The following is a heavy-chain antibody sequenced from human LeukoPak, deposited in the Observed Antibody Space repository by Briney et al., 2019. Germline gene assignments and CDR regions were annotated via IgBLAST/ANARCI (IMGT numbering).Heavy chain of an antibody. V-gene: IGHV4-4*07. CDR2: IYTSGST. D-gene: IGHD3-22*01. J-gene: IGHJ3*02. CDR1: GGSISSYY. CDR3: ARERTYYYDSSGVFDI. Sequence: SETLSLTCTVSGGSISSYYWSWIRQPAGKGLEWIGRIYTSGSTNYNPSLKSRVTISVDRSKNQFSLKLSSVTAADTAVYYCARERTYYYDSSGVFDIWGQGTMVTVSS.